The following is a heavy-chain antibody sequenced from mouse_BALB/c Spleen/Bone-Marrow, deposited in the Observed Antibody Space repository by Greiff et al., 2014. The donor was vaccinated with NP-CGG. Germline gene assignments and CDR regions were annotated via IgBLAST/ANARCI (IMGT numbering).Heavy chain of an antibody. D-gene: IGHD2-14*01. CDR1: GFNIKDYY. CDR2: IDPENGNT. CDR3: VTDYRYEYHFDF. V-gene: IGHV14-1*02. J-gene: IGHJ2*01. Sequence: EVKVVESGAELVRPGALVKLSCKASGFNIKDYYMHWVKQRPEQGLEWIGWIDPENGNTIYDPKFQGKASITEDTSSNAAYLQRSRLASEDTAVFYSVTDYRYEYHFDFWGAGTTLTVSS.